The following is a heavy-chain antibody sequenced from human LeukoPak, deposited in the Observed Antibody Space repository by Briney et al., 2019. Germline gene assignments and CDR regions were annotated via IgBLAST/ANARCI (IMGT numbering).Heavy chain of an antibody. D-gene: IGHD3-10*01. CDR2: IYSGGST. Sequence: GGSLRLSCAASGFTVSSNYMSWVRQAPGKGLEWVSVIYSGGSTYYADSVKGRFTISRDNSKNTLYLQMNSLRAEDTAVYYCAKYFASGSYYKLPHWGQGTLVTVSS. V-gene: IGHV3-53*01. CDR3: AKYFASGSYYKLPH. J-gene: IGHJ1*01. CDR1: GFTVSSNY.